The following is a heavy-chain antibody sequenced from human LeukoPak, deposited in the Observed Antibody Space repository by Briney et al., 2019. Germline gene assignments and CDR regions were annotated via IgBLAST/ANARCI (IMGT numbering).Heavy chain of an antibody. Sequence: GGSLRLSCAASGLTFSTYTMNWVRQAPGKGLEWVSSISSSSSYLYYADSVKGRFTISRANAKNSLYLEMNSLRAEDTAVYYCARGADYDILTGYMDVWGQGTLVTVSS. CDR1: GLTFSTYT. CDR3: ARGADYDILTGYMDV. V-gene: IGHV3-21*01. D-gene: IGHD3-9*01. CDR2: ISSSSSYL. J-gene: IGHJ4*02.